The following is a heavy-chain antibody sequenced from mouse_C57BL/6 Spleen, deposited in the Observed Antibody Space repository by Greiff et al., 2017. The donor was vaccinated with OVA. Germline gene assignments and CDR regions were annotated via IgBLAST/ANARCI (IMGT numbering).Heavy chain of an antibody. D-gene: IGHD1-1*02. J-gene: IGHJ1*03. V-gene: IGHV5-4*01. CDR1: GFTFSSYA. CDR3: ARDPGIYWYFDG. Sequence: EVQVVESGGGLVKPGGSLKLSCAASGFTFSSYAMSWVRQTPEKRLEWVATISDGGSYTYYPDNVKGRFTISRDNAKNNLYLQMSHLKSEDTAMDYCARDPGIYWYFDGWGTGTTVTVSS. CDR2: ISDGGSYT.